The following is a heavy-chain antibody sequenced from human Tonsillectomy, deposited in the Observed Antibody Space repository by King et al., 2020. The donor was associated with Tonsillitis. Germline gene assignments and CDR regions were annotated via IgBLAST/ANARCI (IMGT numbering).Heavy chain of an antibody. CDR3: TRDLVGYDAFDI. CDR1: GYTFTDYY. D-gene: IGHD6-25*01. V-gene: IGHV1-2*06. J-gene: IGHJ3*02. CDR2: SNPDNGGT. Sequence: LVQSGAEVKKPGASLKVSCKASGYTFTDYYIHWVRQAPGQGLEWMGRSNPDNGGTTYAQKFQGKVTMTSDTSISTAYMELSRLTSDDTAVYFCTRDLVGYDAFDIWGQGTVLIVSS.